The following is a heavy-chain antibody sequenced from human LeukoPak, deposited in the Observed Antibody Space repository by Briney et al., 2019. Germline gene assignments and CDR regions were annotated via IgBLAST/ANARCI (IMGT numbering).Heavy chain of an antibody. CDR1: GFTFSSYA. CDR3: TKDTHKGI. CDR2: LYSGGSP. V-gene: IGHV3-23*01. Sequence: GGSLRLSCAASGFTFSSYAMSWVRQAPGKGLEWVSVLYSGGSPYYAQSVKGRFTISRDSFKNTLDLQMNKLRVENTAVYFCTKDTHKGIWGQGTLVTVSS. D-gene: IGHD3-3*02. J-gene: IGHJ4*02.